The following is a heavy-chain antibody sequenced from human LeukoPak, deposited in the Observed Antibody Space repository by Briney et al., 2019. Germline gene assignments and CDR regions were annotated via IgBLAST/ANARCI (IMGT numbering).Heavy chain of an antibody. Sequence: SETLSLTCAVYGGSFSGYYWSWIRQPPGKGLEWIGEINHSGSTNYNPSLKSRVTISVDTSKNQFSLKLSSVTAADTAVYYCARGIVGATDFVYWGQGTLVTVSS. D-gene: IGHD1-26*01. J-gene: IGHJ4*02. CDR1: GGSFSGYY. CDR3: ARGIVGATDFVY. V-gene: IGHV4-34*01. CDR2: INHSGST.